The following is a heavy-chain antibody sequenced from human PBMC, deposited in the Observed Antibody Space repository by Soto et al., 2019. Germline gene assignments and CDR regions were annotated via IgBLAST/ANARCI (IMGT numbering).Heavy chain of an antibody. D-gene: IGHD3-16*01. J-gene: IGHJ4*02. Sequence: QVQLVQSGAEVKKPGSSVKVSCKASGGTFRSYAVSWVRQAPGQGLEWMGGIIPILGTTNYAQNFQGRVTISADKAASPGYMELSSRGSEATAVYCGARYCDTFGGVSAGPGGGYFGGWGQGTLVTVSS. CDR2: IIPILGTT. CDR3: ARYCDTFGGVSAGPGGGYFGG. CDR1: GGTFRSYA. V-gene: IGHV1-69*14.